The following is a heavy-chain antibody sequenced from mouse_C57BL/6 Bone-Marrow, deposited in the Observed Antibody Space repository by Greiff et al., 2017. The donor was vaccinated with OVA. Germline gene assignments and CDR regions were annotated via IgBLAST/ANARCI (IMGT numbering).Heavy chain of an antibody. CDR2: INPNNGGT. CDR3: ARDYYGSSWYFDV. V-gene: IGHV1-26*01. J-gene: IGHJ1*03. Sequence: VQLQQSGPELVKPGASVKISCKASGYTFTDYYMNWVKQSHGKSLEWIGDINPNNGGTSYNQKFKGTATLTVDKSSSTAYMELRSLTSEDSAVYYCARDYYGSSWYFDVWGTGTTVTVSS. CDR1: GYTFTDYY. D-gene: IGHD1-1*01.